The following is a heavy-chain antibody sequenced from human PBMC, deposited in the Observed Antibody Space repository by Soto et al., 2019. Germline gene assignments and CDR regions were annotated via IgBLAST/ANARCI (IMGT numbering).Heavy chain of an antibody. Sequence: AGGSLRHSCAASGFTFSGYLMHWVRQAPGKGLEWVSRIEGDGSSTTSADSVKGRFTVSRDDARNTLYLQMSSLRADDTAIYYCAREGLDTAGFFDVWGQGTMVTV. V-gene: IGHV3-74*01. CDR1: GFTFSGYL. CDR3: AREGLDTAGFFDV. D-gene: IGHD6-13*01. CDR2: IEGDGSST. J-gene: IGHJ3*01.